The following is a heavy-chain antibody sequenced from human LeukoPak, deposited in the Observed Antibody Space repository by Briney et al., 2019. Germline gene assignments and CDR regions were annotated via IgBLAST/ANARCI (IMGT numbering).Heavy chain of an antibody. CDR2: IIPIFGTA. CDR3: ARGLREAMRGYYYYYMDV. V-gene: IGHV1-69*05. CDR1: GGTFSSYA. D-gene: IGHD5-18*01. Sequence: ASVKVSCKASGGTFSSYAISWVRQAPGQGLEWMGGIIPIFGTANYAQKFQGRVTITTDESTSTAYMELSSLRSEDTAVYYCARGLREAMRGYYYYYMDVWGKGTTVTASS. J-gene: IGHJ6*03.